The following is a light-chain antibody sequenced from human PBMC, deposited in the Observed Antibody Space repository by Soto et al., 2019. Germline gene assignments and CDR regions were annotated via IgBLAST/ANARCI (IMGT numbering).Light chain of an antibody. CDR2: EVS. J-gene: IGLJ1*01. CDR1: SSDVGGYNY. CDR3: SSYTSSTTYV. V-gene: IGLV2-14*01. Sequence: QSAQTQPASVSGSPGQSITISCTGTSSDVGGYNYVSWYQQHPGKAPKPMIYEVSNRPSGVSNRFSGSKSGNTASLTISGLQAEDEADYYCSSYTSSTTYVFGTGTKLTVL.